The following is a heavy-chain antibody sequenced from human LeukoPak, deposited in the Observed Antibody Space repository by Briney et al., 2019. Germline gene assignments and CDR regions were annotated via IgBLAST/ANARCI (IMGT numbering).Heavy chain of an antibody. J-gene: IGHJ4*02. V-gene: IGHV3-23*01. CDR2: ISGSGGST. D-gene: IGHD3-10*01. Sequence: GGSLRLSCAASGFTFSSYAMSWVRQAPGKGLEWVSAISGSGGSTYYADSVKGRFTISRDNSKNTLYLQMSSLKTEDTAVYYCTTNTPPLLWFGEKKTSVDYWGQGTLVTVSS. CDR1: GFTFSSYA. CDR3: TTNTPPLLWFGEKKTSVDY.